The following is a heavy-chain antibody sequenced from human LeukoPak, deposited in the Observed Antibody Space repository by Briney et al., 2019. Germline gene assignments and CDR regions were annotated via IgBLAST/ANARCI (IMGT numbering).Heavy chain of an antibody. V-gene: IGHV3-7*01. Sequence: SGGSLRLSCAASGFTFSSYWMSWVRQAPGKGLEWVANIKQDGSEKYYVDSVKGRFTISRDNAKNSLYLQMNSLRAEDTAVYYCARIYYDFWSGWGEDAFDIWGQGTMVIVSS. D-gene: IGHD3-3*01. CDR1: GFTFSSYW. CDR2: IKQDGSEK. CDR3: ARIYYDFWSGWGEDAFDI. J-gene: IGHJ3*02.